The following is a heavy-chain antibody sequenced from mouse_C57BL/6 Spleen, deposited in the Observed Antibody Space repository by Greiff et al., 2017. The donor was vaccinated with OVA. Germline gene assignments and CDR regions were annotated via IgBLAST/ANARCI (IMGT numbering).Heavy chain of an antibody. CDR2: IDPETGGT. V-gene: IGHV1-15*01. CDR1: GYTFTDYE. CDR3: TSSLYAMDY. J-gene: IGHJ4*01. Sequence: QVQLKESGAELVRPGASVTLSCKASGYTFTDYEMHWVKQTPVHGLEWIGAIDPETGGTAYNQKFKGKAILTADKSSSTAYMELRSLTSEDSAVYYCTSSLYAMDYWGQGTSVTVSS.